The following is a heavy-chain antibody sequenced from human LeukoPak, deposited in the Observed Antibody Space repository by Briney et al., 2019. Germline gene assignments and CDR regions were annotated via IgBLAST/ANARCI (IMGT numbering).Heavy chain of an antibody. J-gene: IGHJ4*02. CDR1: GFTFSSYG. CDR2: ISYDGSNK. D-gene: IGHD2-15*01. CDR3: AKEFCSHNSCYSGFDY. V-gene: IGHV3-30*18. Sequence: LGGSLRLSCAASGFTFSSYGIHWVRQAPGKGLEWVAFISYDGSNKYFADSVKGRFTISRDNFKNTLYLQMNSLRAEDTAVYYCAKEFCSHNSCYSGFDYWGQGTLVTVSS.